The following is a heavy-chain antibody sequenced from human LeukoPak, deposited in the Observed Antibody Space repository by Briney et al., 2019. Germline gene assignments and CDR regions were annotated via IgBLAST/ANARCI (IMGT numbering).Heavy chain of an antibody. Sequence: ASVKVSCKASGYTFTSYGISWVRQAPGQGLEWMGWINPNSGGTNYAQKFQGRVTMTRDTSISTDYMELSRLRSDDTAVYYCARALVGSPKMYYFDYWGQGTLVTVSS. J-gene: IGHJ4*02. CDR2: INPNSGGT. CDR3: ARALVGSPKMYYFDY. CDR1: GYTFTSYG. V-gene: IGHV1-2*02. D-gene: IGHD1-26*01.